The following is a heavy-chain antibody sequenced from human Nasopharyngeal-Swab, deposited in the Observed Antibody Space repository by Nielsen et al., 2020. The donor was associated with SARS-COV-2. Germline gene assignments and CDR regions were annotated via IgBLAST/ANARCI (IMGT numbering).Heavy chain of an antibody. Sequence: ESLKISCAASGFTFSSYAMHWIRQPPGKGLEWIGEINHSGSTNYNPSLKSRVTISVDTSKNQFSLKLSSVTAADTAVYYCARGSYCSSTSCYWDYWGQGTLVTVSS. D-gene: IGHD2-2*01. V-gene: IGHV4-34*01. CDR3: ARGSYCSSTSCYWDY. CDR2: INHSGST. CDR1: GFTFSSYA. J-gene: IGHJ4*02.